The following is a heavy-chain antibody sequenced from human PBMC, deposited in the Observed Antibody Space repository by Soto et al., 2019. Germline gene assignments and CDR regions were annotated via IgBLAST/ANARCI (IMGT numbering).Heavy chain of an antibody. CDR2: IYYSGST. J-gene: IGHJ6*02. CDR1: GGSISSGGYY. CDR3: ARDRLSRYYDSSGYTASGMDV. D-gene: IGHD3-22*01. Sequence: SETLSLTCTVSGGSISSGGYYWSWIRQHPGKGLEWIGYIYYSGSTYYNPSLKSRVTISVDTSKNQFSLKLSSVTAADTAVYYCARDRLSRYYDSSGYTASGMDVWGQGTTVTVSS. V-gene: IGHV4-31*03.